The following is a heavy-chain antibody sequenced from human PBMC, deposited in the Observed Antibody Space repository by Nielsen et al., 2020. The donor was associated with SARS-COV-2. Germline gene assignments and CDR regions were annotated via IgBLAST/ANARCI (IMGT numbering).Heavy chain of an antibody. CDR2: IYYSGST. D-gene: IGHD5-24*01. V-gene: IGHV4-59*12. Sequence: SETLSLTCTVSGGSINSYYWSWIRQPPGKGLEWIGYIYYSGSTSYNPSLKSRVTISVDTSKNQFSLKLSSVTAADTAVYYCARGGGYKLYWGQGTLVTVSS. J-gene: IGHJ4*02. CDR1: GGSINSYY. CDR3: ARGGGYKLY.